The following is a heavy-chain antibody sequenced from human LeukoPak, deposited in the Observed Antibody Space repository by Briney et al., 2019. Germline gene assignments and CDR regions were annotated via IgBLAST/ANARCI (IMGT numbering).Heavy chain of an antibody. J-gene: IGHJ4*02. CDR1: GGSISSSSYY. CDR2: IYYSGST. V-gene: IGHV4-39*07. CDR3: ARAKHSRYDFWSGGYYFDY. D-gene: IGHD3-3*01. Sequence: SETVSLTCTVSGGSISSSSYYWRWIRQPPGKGLEWIGSIYYSGSTYYNPSLKSRVTISVDTSKNQFSLKLSSVTAADTAVYYCARAKHSRYDFWSGGYYFDYWGQGTLVTVSS.